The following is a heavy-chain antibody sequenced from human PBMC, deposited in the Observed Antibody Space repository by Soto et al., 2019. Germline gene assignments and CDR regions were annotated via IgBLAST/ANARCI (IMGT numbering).Heavy chain of an antibody. V-gene: IGHV4-59*01. J-gene: IGHJ6*02. CDR1: GGSISSYY. Sequence: SETLSLTCTVSGGSISSYYWSWIRQPPGKGLEWIGYIYYSGSTNYNPSLKSRVTISVDTSKNQFSLKLSSVTAADTAVYYCAREKGRRLGIPGGYYGMDVWGQGTVVTVSS. D-gene: IGHD7-27*01. CDR3: AREKGRRLGIPGGYYGMDV. CDR2: IYYSGST.